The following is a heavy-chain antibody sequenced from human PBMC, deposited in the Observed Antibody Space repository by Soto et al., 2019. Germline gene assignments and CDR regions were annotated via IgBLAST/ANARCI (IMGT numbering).Heavy chain of an antibody. CDR2: ISGGGDNT. CDR1: GFTFSTYA. V-gene: IGHV3-23*01. CDR3: EKDREAPIY. J-gene: IGHJ4*02. D-gene: IGHD3-10*01. Sequence: EVQMLESGGGLVQPGGSLRLSCVESGFTFSTYAMSWVRQAPGKGLEWISGISGGGDNTYYVDSVNGRFTSSRDNSKNAVYMKMNSLRAEDTAVYYCEKDREAPIYWGQGTLVTVSS.